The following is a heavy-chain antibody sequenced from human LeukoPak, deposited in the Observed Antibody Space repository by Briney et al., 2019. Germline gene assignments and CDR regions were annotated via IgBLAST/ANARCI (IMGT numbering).Heavy chain of an antibody. V-gene: IGHV1-24*01. CDR3: ASKEGY. Sequence: ASVKVSCKASGYTFTSYDINWVRQATGQGLEWMGGFDPEDGETIYAQKFQGRVTMTEDTSTDTAYMELSSLRSEDTAVYYCASKEGYWGQGTLVTVSS. CDR2: FDPEDGET. CDR1: GYTFTSYD. J-gene: IGHJ4*02.